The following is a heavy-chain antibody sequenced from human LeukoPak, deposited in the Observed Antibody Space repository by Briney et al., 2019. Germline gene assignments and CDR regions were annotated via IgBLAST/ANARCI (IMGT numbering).Heavy chain of an antibody. J-gene: IGHJ6*02. V-gene: IGHV3-74*01. Sequence: GGSLRLSCVASGFTYSRYWRPSVRQAPGKGLVWVSRINSDGSSTIYADSVKGRFTISRDNAKNTLSLQMNSLRSEDTAVYYCARDLHVPQQVVPGDYHYFYGVDVCGQGTTVTVSS. D-gene: IGHD6-6*01. CDR1: GFTYSRYW. CDR3: ARDLHVPQQVVPGDYHYFYGVDV. CDR2: INSDGSST.